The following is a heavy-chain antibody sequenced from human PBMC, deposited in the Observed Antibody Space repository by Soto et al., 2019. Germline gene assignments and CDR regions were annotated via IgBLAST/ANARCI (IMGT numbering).Heavy chain of an antibody. CDR3: AREVISPATSDGFDI. D-gene: IGHD1-26*01. V-gene: IGHV4-31*03. J-gene: IGHJ3*02. CDR1: GGSLSSDNFF. CDR2: IYHTGAA. Sequence: QVQLQESGPGLVKPSQTLSVTCTVSGGSLSSDNFFWSWVRQHPETGLEWVGYIYHTGAAYYNPSLKSRLTISLDTSKNRFSLSLISVTAADTAVYYCAREVISPATSDGFDIWGQGTMVTVSS.